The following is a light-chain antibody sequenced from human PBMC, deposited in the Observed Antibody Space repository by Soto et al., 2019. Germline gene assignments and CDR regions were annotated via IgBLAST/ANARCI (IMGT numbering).Light chain of an antibody. CDR2: RDN. V-gene: IGLV1-47*01. J-gene: IGLJ2*01. CDR1: SSNIERYY. Sequence: QSVLTQAPSASGTPGQRVTISCSGSSSNIERYYVYWYQHLPGTAPKLLIYRDNQRPSGVPDRFSGSKSGTSASLAISGLRYEDEDDYYCAAWDDSLSGPVFGGGTKLTVL. CDR3: AAWDDSLSGPV.